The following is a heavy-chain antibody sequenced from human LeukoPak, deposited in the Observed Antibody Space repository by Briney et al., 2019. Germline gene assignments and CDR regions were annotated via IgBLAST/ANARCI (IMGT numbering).Heavy chain of an antibody. Sequence: GGSLRLFCSASAFTFSSYAMHWVRQAPGKGLEYVSAISSSGGRTYYADSVRGRFTISRDNSKNTLYLQMSTLRAEDTAVYYCVKGWYSNSWYSSDYWGQGTLVTVSS. CDR2: ISSSGGRT. D-gene: IGHD6-13*01. J-gene: IGHJ4*02. CDR1: AFTFSSYA. CDR3: VKGWYSNSWYSSDY. V-gene: IGHV3-64D*09.